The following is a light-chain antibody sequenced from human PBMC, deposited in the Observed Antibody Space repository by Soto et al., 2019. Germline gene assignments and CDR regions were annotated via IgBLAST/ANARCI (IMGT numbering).Light chain of an antibody. Sequence: QSALTQPASVSGPPGQSITIYCTGTSSDVGSYNFVSWYQQHPGKAPKLMIYEDNKRPSGVSFRFSGSKSVNTASLTISGLQGEDEADYYCCSYAGSSTFVFGSGTKLTVL. CDR3: CSYAGSSTFV. J-gene: IGLJ1*01. V-gene: IGLV2-23*01. CDR1: SSDVGSYNF. CDR2: EDN.